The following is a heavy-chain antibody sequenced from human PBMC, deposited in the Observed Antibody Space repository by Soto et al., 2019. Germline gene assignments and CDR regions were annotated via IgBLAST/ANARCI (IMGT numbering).Heavy chain of an antibody. CDR3: ARGTDTWFFAL. CDR2: IYGTGNM. V-gene: IGHV4-39*02. CDR1: GGSISSSSYY. D-gene: IGHD3-9*01. J-gene: IGHJ2*01. Sequence: SETLSLTCTVSGGSISSSSYYWGWIRQHPGKGLEWIGSIYGTGNMYYKSSLKSRLTFSVDTSKNHFSLKLTSVTAADTAVYYCARGTDTWFFALWGRGTLVTVSS.